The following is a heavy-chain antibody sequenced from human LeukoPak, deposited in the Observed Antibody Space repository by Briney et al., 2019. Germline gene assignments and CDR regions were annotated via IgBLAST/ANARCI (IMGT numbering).Heavy chain of an antibody. J-gene: IGHJ4*02. CDR2: IYFSGST. CDR3: ARQAARAYYYGSSGYYLDYFDY. V-gene: IGHV4-39*01. D-gene: IGHD3-22*01. CDR1: GGSISSSSYY. Sequence: PSETLSLTCTVSGGSISSSSYYWGWIRQPPGKGLEWIGSIYFSGSTYYNPSLKSRVTISVDTSKNQFSLKLSSVTAADTAVYYCARQAARAYYYGSSGYYLDYFDYWGQGTLVTVSS.